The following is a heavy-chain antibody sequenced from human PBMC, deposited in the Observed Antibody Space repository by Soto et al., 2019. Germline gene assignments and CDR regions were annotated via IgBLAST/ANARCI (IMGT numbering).Heavy chain of an antibody. J-gene: IGHJ4*02. D-gene: IGHD6-6*01. CDR3: AKVPWQLVRTHYFDY. CDR2: ISSSGDST. CDR1: GFTFSSYA. Sequence: EVQLLESGGGLVQPGGSLRLSCAASGFTFSSYAMSWVRQAPGKGLEWVSGISSSGDSTNYADSVKGRFTISRDNSKSTLFLQMNSLRDEDTAVYSCAKVPWQLVRTHYFDYWGQGTLVTVSS. V-gene: IGHV3-23*01.